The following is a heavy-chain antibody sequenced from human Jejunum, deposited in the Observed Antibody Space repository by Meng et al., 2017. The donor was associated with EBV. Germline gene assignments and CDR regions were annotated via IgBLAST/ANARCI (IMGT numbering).Heavy chain of an antibody. D-gene: IGHD2-21*01. CDR3: ASIHPSIDS. V-gene: IGHV4-4*02. CDR1: SGSIFISNW. J-gene: IGHJ4*02. CDR2: IYHSGST. Sequence: QLQLRSPGPGLVKPSGPLSLTCAVPSGSIFISNWWTWVRQPPGKGLEWIGEIYHSGSTNYNPSLKSRITMSLDKSKNQFSLKLRSVTAADTAVYYCASIHPSIDSWGPGTLVTVSS.